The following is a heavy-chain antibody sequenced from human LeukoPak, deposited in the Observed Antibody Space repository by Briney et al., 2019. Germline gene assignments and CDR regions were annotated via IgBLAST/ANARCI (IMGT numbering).Heavy chain of an antibody. CDR2: IYWDDGK. CDR3: AHSLHSGDDFDY. V-gene: IGHV2-5*02. Sequence: GPTLFTPTQPLTLTCTFSGISLRTSGVGGGWIRQPPAKALEWLALIYWDDGKSYSPSMKSRLTITKDTSKNQVVLTMTNMDPVDTATYYCAHSLHSGDDFDYWGQGTLVTVSS. CDR1: GISLRTSGVG. D-gene: IGHD5-12*01. J-gene: IGHJ4*02.